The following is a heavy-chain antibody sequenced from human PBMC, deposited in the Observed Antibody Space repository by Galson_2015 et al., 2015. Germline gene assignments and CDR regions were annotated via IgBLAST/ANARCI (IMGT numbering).Heavy chain of an antibody. V-gene: IGHV1-18*04. D-gene: IGHD3-22*01. Sequence: SVKVSCKASGYTFTSYGISWVRQAPGQGLEWMGWISAYNGNTNYAQKLQGRVTMTTDTSTSTAYLELRSLRSDDTAVYYWAGSSYYSSGYYYVYWGQGTLVTASS. J-gene: IGHJ4*02. CDR2: ISAYNGNT. CDR1: GYTFTSYG. CDR3: AGSSYYSSGYYYVY.